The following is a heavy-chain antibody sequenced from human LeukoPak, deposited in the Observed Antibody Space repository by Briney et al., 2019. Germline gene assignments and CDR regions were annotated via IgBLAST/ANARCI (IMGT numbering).Heavy chain of an antibody. V-gene: IGHV3-7*01. CDR1: GFIFTGYF. J-gene: IGHJ4*02. CDR2: IKHDGSEK. Sequence: PGGSLRLSCAASGFIFTGYFMSWVRQAPGEGLEWVASIKHDGSEKYYVDSVRGRFTISRDNTKNLLYLQMSSLRAEDTAAYYCATDRGWRTSGYYLYYFEYWGQGTLVTFSS. D-gene: IGHD3-3*01. CDR3: ATDRGWRTSGYYLYYFEY.